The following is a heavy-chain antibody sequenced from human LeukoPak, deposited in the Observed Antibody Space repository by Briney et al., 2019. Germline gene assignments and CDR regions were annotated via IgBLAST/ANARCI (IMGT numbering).Heavy chain of an antibody. D-gene: IGHD3-22*01. V-gene: IGHV1-46*01. CDR1: GYTFTSYY. Sequence: ASVKVSCKASGYTFTSYYIHWVRQAPGQGLEWMAIINPSGGTTSYALKFQGRLTMTRDTSTSTVYMELSSLRSEDTAVYYCARDHRPSYDSSAYYYPGDYWGQGTLVTVSS. CDR2: INPSGGTT. CDR3: ARDHRPSYDSSAYYYPGDY. J-gene: IGHJ4*02.